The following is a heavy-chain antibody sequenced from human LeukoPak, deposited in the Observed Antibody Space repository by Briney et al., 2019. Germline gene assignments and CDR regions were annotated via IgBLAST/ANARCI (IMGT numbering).Heavy chain of an antibody. CDR3: ATGRYSWFDP. CDR1: GGSISSSSYY. J-gene: IGHJ5*02. V-gene: IGHV4-39*01. Sequence: SETLSLTCTVSGGSISSSSYYWGWIRQPPGKGLEWIGSIYYVGNTYYNPSLKTRVTISVDTSKNQFSLKLSSVTAADTAVYYCATGRYSWFDPWGQGTLVTVSS. CDR2: IYYVGNT. D-gene: IGHD1-26*01.